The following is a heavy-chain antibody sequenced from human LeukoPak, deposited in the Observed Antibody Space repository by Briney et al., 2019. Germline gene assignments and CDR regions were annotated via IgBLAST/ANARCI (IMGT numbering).Heavy chain of an antibody. J-gene: IGHJ4*02. D-gene: IGHD3-22*01. CDR3: ARDKYYDSSGYYFYFDY. CDR2: ISSNGGST. V-gene: IGHV3-64*01. Sequence: PGGSLRLSCAASGFTFSSYAMHWVRQAPGKGLEYVSAISSNGGSTYYANSVKGRFTISRDNSKNTLYLQMGSLRAEGMAVYYCARDKYYDSSGYYFYFDYWGQGTLVTVSS. CDR1: GFTFSSYA.